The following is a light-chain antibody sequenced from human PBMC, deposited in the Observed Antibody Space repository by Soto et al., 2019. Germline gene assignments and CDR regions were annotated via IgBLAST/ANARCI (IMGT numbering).Light chain of an antibody. V-gene: IGLV4-69*01. J-gene: IGLJ1*01. CDR1: SGHSSYA. CDR3: QTWGSGIHYV. Sequence: QPVLTQSPSASASLGASVKLTCTLSSGHSSYAIAWHQQQPEKGPRYLMKVNSDGSHSKGDGIPDRFSSSSSGAERYLTISSLQSEDEADYYCQTWGSGIHYVFGTVTKVTVL. CDR2: VNSDGSH.